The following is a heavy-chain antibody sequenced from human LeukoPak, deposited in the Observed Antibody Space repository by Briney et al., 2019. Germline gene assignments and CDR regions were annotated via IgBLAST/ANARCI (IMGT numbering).Heavy chain of an antibody. V-gene: IGHV4-4*07. J-gene: IGHJ5*02. CDR2: MYTSGST. CDR1: GVSISSYY. D-gene: IGHD4-17*01. Sequence: SETLSLTCTVSGVSISSYYWGWIRQPPGKGLEWIGRMYTSGSTNYNPSLKSRVTISVDKSKNQFPLKLTSVTAADTAVYYCARLNGDYDWGNWFEPWGRGTLVTVSS. CDR3: ARLNGDYDWGNWFEP.